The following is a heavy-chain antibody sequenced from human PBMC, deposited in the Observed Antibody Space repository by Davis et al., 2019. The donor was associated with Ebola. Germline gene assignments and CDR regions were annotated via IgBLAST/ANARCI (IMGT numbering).Heavy chain of an antibody. D-gene: IGHD2-15*01. Sequence: GESLKISCAASGFTFSSYGMHWVRQAPGKGLEWVAVIWYDGSNKYYADSVKGRFTISRDNSKNTLYLQMNSLRAEDTAVYYCASGHISGARGPHDYWGQGTLVTVSS. J-gene: IGHJ4*02. CDR3: ASGHISGARGPHDY. CDR2: IWYDGSNK. CDR1: GFTFSSYG. V-gene: IGHV3-33*01.